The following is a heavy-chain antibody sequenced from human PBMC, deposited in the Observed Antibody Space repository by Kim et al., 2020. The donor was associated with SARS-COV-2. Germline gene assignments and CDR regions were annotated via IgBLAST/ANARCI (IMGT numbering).Heavy chain of an antibody. Sequence: YADSVKGRFHISRDKAKASLYLKMNSLRDEDTAVYYCARGSYGSGSTPLPWGQGTLVTVSS. V-gene: IGHV3-11*04. J-gene: IGHJ5*02. CDR3: ARGSYGSGSTPLP. D-gene: IGHD6-19*01.